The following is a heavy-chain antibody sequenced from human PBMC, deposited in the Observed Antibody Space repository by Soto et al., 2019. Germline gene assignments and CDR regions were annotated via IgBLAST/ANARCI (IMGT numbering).Heavy chain of an antibody. CDR3: ASPMRSSWSNKYYFDY. Sequence: SETLSLTCTVSGGSISSSSYYWGWIRQPPGKGLEWIGSIYYSGSTYYNPSLKSRVTISVDTSKNQFSLKLSSVTAADTAVYYCASPMRSSWSNKYYFDYWGQGTLVTVSS. V-gene: IGHV4-39*01. CDR1: GGSISSSSYY. J-gene: IGHJ4*02. CDR2: IYYSGST. D-gene: IGHD6-13*01.